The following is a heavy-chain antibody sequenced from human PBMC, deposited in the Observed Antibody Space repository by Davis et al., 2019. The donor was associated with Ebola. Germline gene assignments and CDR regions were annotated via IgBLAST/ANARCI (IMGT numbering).Heavy chain of an antibody. CDR3: ARSMIGGYSGYDYYYYYGMDV. D-gene: IGHD5-12*01. J-gene: IGHJ6*02. CDR1: GYTFTSYD. CDR2: INPSGGST. V-gene: IGHV1-46*01. Sequence: ASVKVSCKASGYTFTSYDINWVRQATGQGLEWMGIINPSGGSTSYAQKFQGRVTMTRDTSTRTVYMELSSLRSEDTAVYYCARSMIGGYSGYDYYYYYGMDVWGQGTTVTVSS.